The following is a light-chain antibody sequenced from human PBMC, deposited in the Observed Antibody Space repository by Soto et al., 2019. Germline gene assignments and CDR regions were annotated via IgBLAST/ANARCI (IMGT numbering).Light chain of an antibody. Sequence: ILMKQSPATLSVSPGETVTFSCMASRSVSNRLAWYQHKPGQAPRLLISGASNGATGIPPKFSGSGSGTEFTLTVDSLQYDDIAVYYCQQYYNWPVTFGGGTKVDIK. CDR3: QQYYNWPVT. CDR2: GAS. CDR1: RSVSNR. V-gene: IGKV3-15*01. J-gene: IGKJ4*01.